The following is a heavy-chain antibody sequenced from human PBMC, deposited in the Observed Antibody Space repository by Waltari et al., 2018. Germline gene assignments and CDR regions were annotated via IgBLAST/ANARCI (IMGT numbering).Heavy chain of an antibody. D-gene: IGHD1-26*01. CDR2: IYYSGST. V-gene: IGHV4-59*08. CDR1: GGSISSYY. Sequence: QVQLQELGPGLVKPSEPLSLTCTVSGGSISSYYWSWIRQPPGKGLEWIGYIYYSGSTNYNPSLKSRVTISVDTSKNQFSLKLSSVTAADTAVYYCARAGGSYYTPYYFDYWGQGTLVTVSS. J-gene: IGHJ4*02. CDR3: ARAGGSYYTPYYFDY.